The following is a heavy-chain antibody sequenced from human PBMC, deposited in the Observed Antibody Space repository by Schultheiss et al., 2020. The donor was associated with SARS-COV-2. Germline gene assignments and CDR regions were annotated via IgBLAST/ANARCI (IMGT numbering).Heavy chain of an antibody. V-gene: IGHV3-23*01. J-gene: IGHJ4*02. CDR1: GFTVSSNY. CDR2: ISGSGGST. CDR3: AKGWSYFDY. D-gene: IGHD3-3*01. Sequence: GGSLRLSCAASGFTVSSNYMSWVRQAPGKGLEWVSAISGSGGSTYYADSVKGRFTISRDNSKNTLYLQMNSLRAEDTAVYYCAKGWSYFDYWGQGTLVTVSS.